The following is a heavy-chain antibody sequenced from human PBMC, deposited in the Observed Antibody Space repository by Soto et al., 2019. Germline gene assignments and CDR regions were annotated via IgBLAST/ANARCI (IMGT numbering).Heavy chain of an antibody. Sequence: VQLVQSGGGLVLPGGSLRLSCAASGFTFSSYWLHWVRQAPGKGLVTVSRITSDGTNTAYADSVKGRFTISRDNAKNMVYLQMNSLRAEDTAVYYCARDGGYGTPFDCWGQGTLVTVSS. CDR2: ITSDGTNT. CDR1: GFTFSSYW. D-gene: IGHD5-12*01. V-gene: IGHV3-74*01. J-gene: IGHJ4*02. CDR3: ARDGGYGTPFDC.